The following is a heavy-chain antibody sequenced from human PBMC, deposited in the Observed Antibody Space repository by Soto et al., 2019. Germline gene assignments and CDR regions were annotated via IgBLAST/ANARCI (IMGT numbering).Heavy chain of an antibody. CDR3: ARESHDILTGPPWVWYFDL. D-gene: IGHD3-9*01. CDR2: INDRGSI. Sequence: QVQLQQWGAGPLRPLETLSLTCGVSGGSFSGYYWAWIHQSPGKGLEWIGEINDRGSINYNPSLKSRVSISVDTSKNHYSLNLRSVTAAGTAVYYCARESHDILTGPPWVWYFDLWGRGTLVTVSS. J-gene: IGHJ2*01. CDR1: GGSFSGYY. V-gene: IGHV4-34*01.